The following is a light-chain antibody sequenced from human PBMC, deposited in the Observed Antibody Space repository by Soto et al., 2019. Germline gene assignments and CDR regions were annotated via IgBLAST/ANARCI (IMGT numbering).Light chain of an antibody. CDR3: RTGDTSLGAVV. CDR2: DNN. J-gene: IGLJ2*01. Sequence: QSVLTQPPSVSAAPGQKVTISCSGSSSNIGNIYVSWYQQLPGPAPQLLIYDNNKRPLGIPDRFSGSKSGASATLGITGLQPGDEADYYYRTGDTSLGAVVFGGGTKLPVL. V-gene: IGLV1-51*01. CDR1: SSNIGNIY.